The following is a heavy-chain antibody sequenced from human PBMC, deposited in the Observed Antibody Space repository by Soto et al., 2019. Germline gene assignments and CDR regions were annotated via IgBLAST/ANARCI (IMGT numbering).Heavy chain of an antibody. CDR3: VKDLGSIAVAFDI. D-gene: IGHD6-19*01. Sequence: EVQLVESGGGLVQPGRSLRLSCAASGFTFDDYAMHWVRQAPGKGLEWVSGISWNSGSIGYADSVKGRFTISRDNAKNSLYLQMYSLRAEDTALHYCVKDLGSIAVAFDIWGQGTMVTFSS. CDR2: ISWNSGSI. V-gene: IGHV3-9*01. J-gene: IGHJ3*02. CDR1: GFTFDDYA.